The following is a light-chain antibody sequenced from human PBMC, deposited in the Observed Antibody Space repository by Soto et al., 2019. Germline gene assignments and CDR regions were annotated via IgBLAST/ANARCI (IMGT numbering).Light chain of an antibody. V-gene: IGKV3-11*01. J-gene: IGKJ4*01. CDR1: QSVTTY. CDR2: DTY. Sequence: EIVLTQSPATLSLSPGERATLSCRASQSVTTYLTWYQQIPGQAPRLLIYDTYKRATGIPARFGGSGSGTDFTLTISSLEPEDFAVYYCQQRSSWPLTFGGGTKVEIK. CDR3: QQRSSWPLT.